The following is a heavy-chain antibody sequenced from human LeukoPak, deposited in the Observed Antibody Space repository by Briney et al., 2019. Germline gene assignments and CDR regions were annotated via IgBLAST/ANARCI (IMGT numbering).Heavy chain of an antibody. Sequence: GGSPRLSCAASGFIFSNYYMGWVRQAPGKGLEWVANIQEDGSATYYVDSVKGRFTISRDNAKNSLDLQMNSLRAEDTAVYFCARRKEVQTTFDCWGQGTLVTVSS. CDR1: GFIFSNYY. J-gene: IGHJ4*02. V-gene: IGHV3-7*01. D-gene: IGHD1-14*01. CDR3: ARRKEVQTTFDC. CDR2: IQEDGSAT.